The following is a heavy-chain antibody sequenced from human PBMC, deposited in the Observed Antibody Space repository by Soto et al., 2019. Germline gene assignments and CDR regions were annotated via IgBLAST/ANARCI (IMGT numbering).Heavy chain of an antibody. J-gene: IGHJ6*02. CDR2: INHSGST. CDR1: GGSFSGYY. V-gene: IGHV4-34*01. Sequence: SETLSLTCAVYGGSFSGYYWSWIRQPPGKGLEWIGEINHSGSTNYNPSLKSRVTISVDTSKNQFSLKLSSVTAADTAVYYCARGRSIAAYYYYYCMDVWGQGTTVTVSS. CDR3: ARGRSIAAYYYYYCMDV. D-gene: IGHD6-6*01.